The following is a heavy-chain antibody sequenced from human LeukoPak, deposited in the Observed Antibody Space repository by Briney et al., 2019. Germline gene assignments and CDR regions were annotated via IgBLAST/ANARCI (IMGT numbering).Heavy chain of an antibody. CDR1: GGSLSGYY. Sequence: SETLSLTCAVYGGSLSGYYWSWIRQPPGKGLEWIGEINHSGSTNYNPSLKSRVTISVDTSKNQFSLKLSSVTAADTAVYYCARGIVVVPAAIRNFDYWGQGTLVTVSS. CDR3: ARGIVVVPAAIRNFDY. J-gene: IGHJ4*02. D-gene: IGHD2-2*02. V-gene: IGHV4-34*01. CDR2: INHSGST.